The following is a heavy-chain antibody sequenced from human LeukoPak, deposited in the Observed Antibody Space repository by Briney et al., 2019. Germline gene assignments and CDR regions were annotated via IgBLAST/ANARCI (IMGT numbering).Heavy chain of an antibody. V-gene: IGHV3-23*01. J-gene: IGHJ5*02. CDR2: IDASGGST. Sequence: SGGSLRLSCAASGFTFSSYAMSWVRQAPGKGLERVSSIDASGGSTYYADSVKGRFTISRDNSKNTFYLQTNSLRADDTAVYYCAKGSGSGWYGWFAPWGQGTLVTVSS. CDR3: AKGSGSGWYGWFAP. D-gene: IGHD6-19*01. CDR1: GFTFSSYA.